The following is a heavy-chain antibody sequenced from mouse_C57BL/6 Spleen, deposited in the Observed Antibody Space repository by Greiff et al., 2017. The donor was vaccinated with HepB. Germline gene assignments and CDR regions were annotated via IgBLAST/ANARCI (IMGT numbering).Heavy chain of an antibody. CDR2: IDPSDSYT. J-gene: IGHJ1*03. V-gene: IGHV1-59*01. CDR3: AKKGWLHTQYFDV. D-gene: IGHD2-3*01. CDR1: GYTFTSYW. Sequence: QVQLQQPGAELVRPGTSVKLSCKASGYTFTSYWMHWVKQRPEQGLEWIGVIDPSDSYTNYKQKFKGKATLTVDTSSSTAYMQLSSLTSEDSAVYYFAKKGWLHTQYFDVWGTGTTVTVSS.